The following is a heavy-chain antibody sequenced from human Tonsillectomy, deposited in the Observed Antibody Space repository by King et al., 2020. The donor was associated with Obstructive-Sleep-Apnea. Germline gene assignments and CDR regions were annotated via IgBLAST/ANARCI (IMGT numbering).Heavy chain of an antibody. J-gene: IGHJ3*01. V-gene: IGHV4-59*01. CDR1: GASISRYY. D-gene: IGHD4-17*01. CDR3: AREISYYSDDHDAFDV. Sequence: QLQESGPGLVKPSETLSLTCFVSGASISRYYWTWIRQPQGKGLEWIGYSYNSGSTSYNPSLASRLTMSVDTSKNQFSLKLTSVTAADTAMYYCAREISYYSDDHDAFDVWGQWTLVTVSS. CDR2: SYNSGST.